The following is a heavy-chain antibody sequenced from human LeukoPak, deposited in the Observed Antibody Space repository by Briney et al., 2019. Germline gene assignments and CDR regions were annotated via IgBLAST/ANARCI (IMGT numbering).Heavy chain of an antibody. J-gene: IGHJ4*02. CDR3: ARGRLLYSKRYCSGGSCYSAPYYFDY. V-gene: IGHV4-34*01. CDR1: GGSFSGYY. D-gene: IGHD2-15*01. CDR2: INHSGST. Sequence: SETLSLTCAVYGGSFSGYYWSWIRQPPGKGLEWIGEINHSGSTNYNPSLKSRVTISVDTSKNQFSLKLSSVTAADTAVYYCARGRLLYSKRYCSGGSCYSAPYYFDYWGQGTLVTVSS.